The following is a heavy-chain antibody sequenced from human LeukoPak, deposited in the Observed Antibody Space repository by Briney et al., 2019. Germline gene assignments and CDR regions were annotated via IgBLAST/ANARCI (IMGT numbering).Heavy chain of an antibody. J-gene: IGHJ4*02. Sequence: SETLSLTCTVSGGSINNYYWSWIRQSPEKRLEWIGYIYSTGSANYNPSLRSRVTMSVETSKNQFSLRLVSVTAADTAVYFCARDSSGYYFLPFGFWGQGILVTVSS. CDR2: IYSTGSA. V-gene: IGHV4-59*01. CDR3: ARDSSGYYFLPFGF. D-gene: IGHD3-22*01. CDR1: GGSINNYY.